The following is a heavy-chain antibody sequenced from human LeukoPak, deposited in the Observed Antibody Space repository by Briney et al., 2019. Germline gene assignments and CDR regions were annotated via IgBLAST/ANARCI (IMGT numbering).Heavy chain of an antibody. D-gene: IGHD6-13*01. CDR2: IRYDGSNK. CDR1: GFTFSSYG. CDR3: ARRAGPSPPSPTKDQIYYYYMDV. V-gene: IGHV3-30*02. Sequence: PGGSLRLSCAASGFTFSSYGMHWVRQAPGKGLEWVAFIRYDGSNKYYADSVKGRFTISRDNSKNTLYLQMNSLRAEDTAVYYCARRAGPSPPSPTKDQIYYYYMDVWAKGPRSPSP. J-gene: IGHJ6*03.